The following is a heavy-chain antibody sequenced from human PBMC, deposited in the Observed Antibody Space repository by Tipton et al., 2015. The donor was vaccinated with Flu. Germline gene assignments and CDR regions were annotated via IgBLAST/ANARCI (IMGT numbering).Heavy chain of an antibody. CDR1: DYSISSGYY. J-gene: IGHJ5*02. V-gene: IGHV4-38-2*02. D-gene: IGHD4-11*01. Sequence: LRLSCTVSDYSISSGYYWGWIRQPPGKGLEWIGCISHSGRTYYNPSLKSRVTISVDTAKNQFSQRLSSVTAADTAVYYCARRDYGNYVSEPKNWFDPWGQGILVTVSS. CDR2: ISHSGRT. CDR3: ARRDYGNYVSEPKNWFDP.